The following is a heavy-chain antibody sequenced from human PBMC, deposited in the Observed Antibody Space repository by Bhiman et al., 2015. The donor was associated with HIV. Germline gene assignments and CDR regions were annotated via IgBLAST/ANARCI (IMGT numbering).Heavy chain of an antibody. CDR1: GFTFDDYG. CDR2: INWNGGST. V-gene: IGHV3-20*04. Sequence: EVHLVESGGGVVRPGGSLRLSCAASGFTFDDYGMSWVRQAPGKGLEWVSGINWNGGSTGYADSVKGRFTISRDNAKSSLYLQMNSLRAEDTAFYYCARPYYYDSGGYSAGLRYWGQGTLVTVSS. J-gene: IGHJ4*02. CDR3: ARPYYYDSGGYSAGLRY. D-gene: IGHD3-22*01.